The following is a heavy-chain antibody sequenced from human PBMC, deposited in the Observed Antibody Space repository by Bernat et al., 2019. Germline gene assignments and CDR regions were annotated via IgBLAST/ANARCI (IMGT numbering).Heavy chain of an antibody. J-gene: IGHJ3*02. CDR1: GFTFSSYW. D-gene: IGHD3-16*02. CDR3: ALLRAFGGVIVNYPDAFDI. V-gene: IGHV3-74*01. Sequence: EVQLVESGGGLVQPGGSLRLSCAASGFTFSSYWMHWVRQAPGKGLVWVSRINSDGSSTSYADSVKGRFTISRDNAKNTLYLQMNSLRAEDTAVYYCALLRAFGGVIVNYPDAFDIWGQGTMVTVSS. CDR2: INSDGSST.